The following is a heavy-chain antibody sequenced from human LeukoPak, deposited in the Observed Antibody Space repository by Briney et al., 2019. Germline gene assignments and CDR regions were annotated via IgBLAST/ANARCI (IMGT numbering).Heavy chain of an antibody. J-gene: IGHJ5*02. D-gene: IGHD5-12*01. CDR2: IYSDGNT. V-gene: IGHV3-66*02. CDR3: ARGMVATGS. Sequence: GGSLRLSCAASGFTVSYNYMSWVRQAPGKGLEWVSIIYSDGNTYYADSVKGRFTISRDNSENTVDLQMNSLRVEDTAVCYCARGMVATGSWGQGTLVTVSS. CDR1: GFTVSYNY.